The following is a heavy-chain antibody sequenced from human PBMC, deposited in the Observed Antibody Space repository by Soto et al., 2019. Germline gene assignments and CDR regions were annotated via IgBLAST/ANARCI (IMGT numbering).Heavy chain of an antibody. CDR2: IFYTGIT. CDR3: ARHGWLVQMIRCYWFDP. J-gene: IGHJ5*02. Sequence: PSETLSLTCTVSGGSITSDYWSWIRQSPGKGLEWIAFIFYTGITNYNPSLRSRVTISVDTSKNQCSLMLNSVTAADTAVYYCARHGWLVQMIRCYWFDPWGQGTLVTVSS. V-gene: IGHV4-59*01. D-gene: IGHD6-19*01. CDR1: GGSITSDY.